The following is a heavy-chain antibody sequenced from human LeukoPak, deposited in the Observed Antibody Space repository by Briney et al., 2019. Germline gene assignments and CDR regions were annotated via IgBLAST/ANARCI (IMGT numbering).Heavy chain of an antibody. V-gene: IGHV1-46*03. J-gene: IGHJ4*02. D-gene: IGHD6-19*01. CDR2: INPSGGST. CDR3: ARSRIAVAGPPSS. Sequence: ASMKVSCKASGYTFTSYYMHWVRQAPGQGLEWMGIINPSGGSTSYAQKFQGRVTMTRDTSTSTVYMELSSLRSEDTAVYYCARSRIAVAGPPSSWGQGTLATVSS. CDR1: GYTFTSYY.